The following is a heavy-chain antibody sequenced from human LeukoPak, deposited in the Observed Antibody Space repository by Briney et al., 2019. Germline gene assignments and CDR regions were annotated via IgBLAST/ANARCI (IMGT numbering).Heavy chain of an antibody. V-gene: IGHV1-3*01. CDR3: ARDSGSGSNDY. D-gene: IGHD1-26*01. CDR1: GYTFTSYA. J-gene: IGHJ4*02. CDR2: ISAGNGNT. Sequence: ASVKVSCTASGYTFTSYAMHWVRQAPGQRLEWMGWISAGNGNTKYSQNFQGRVTFISNTSATTAFMELSSLRSEDAAVYYCARDSGSGSNDYWGQGTLVTVSS.